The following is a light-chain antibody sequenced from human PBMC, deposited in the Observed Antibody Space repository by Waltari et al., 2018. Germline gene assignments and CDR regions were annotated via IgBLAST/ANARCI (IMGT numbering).Light chain of an antibody. V-gene: IGLV2-23*02. CDR2: EVS. CDR1: SSDVGSYNL. Sequence: QSALTQPASVSGSPGQSITISCTGTSSDVGSYNLVSWYQQHPGKAPKLMISEVSKRPSGVSNRFSGSKSGNTASLTISGRQAEDEADYYCCSYAGSSTFVFGGGTKLTVL. J-gene: IGLJ2*01. CDR3: CSYAGSSTFV.